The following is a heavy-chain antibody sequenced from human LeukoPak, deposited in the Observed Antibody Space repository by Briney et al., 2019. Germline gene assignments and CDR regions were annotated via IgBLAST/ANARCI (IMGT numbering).Heavy chain of an antibody. Sequence: AGSLRLSCAASGFTFTSYVMSWVRKAPEKGLDWVSSISGSGGSTYHADSVKGRSTISRDNSKNTLYLQMNRLRAEDTAVYYCAKIYGDYVSGAFDIWGQGTMVTVSS. V-gene: IGHV3-23*01. J-gene: IGHJ3*02. CDR2: ISGSGGST. CDR3: AKIYGDYVSGAFDI. CDR1: GFTFTSYV. D-gene: IGHD4-17*01.